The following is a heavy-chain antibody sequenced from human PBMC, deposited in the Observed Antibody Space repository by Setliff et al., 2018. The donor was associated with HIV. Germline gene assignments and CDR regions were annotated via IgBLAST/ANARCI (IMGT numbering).Heavy chain of an antibody. V-gene: IGHV4-39*01. Sequence: SETLSLTCTVSGGSISSTTYWGWIRQPPGRRLEWIGGIYYTGRTYYNPSLRSRVTISVDTSKNQFSLKLSSVTATDTAVFYCARASLWFGELLIDYWGQGMLVTVSS. CDR1: GGSISSTTY. CDR2: IYYTGRT. D-gene: IGHD3-10*01. J-gene: IGHJ4*02. CDR3: ARASLWFGELLIDY.